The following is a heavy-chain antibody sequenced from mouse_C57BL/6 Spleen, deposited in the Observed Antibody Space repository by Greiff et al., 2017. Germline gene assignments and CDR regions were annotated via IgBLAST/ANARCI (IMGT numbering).Heavy chain of an antibody. Sequence: QVQLQQSGAELVQPGDSVKLSCKASGYTLTSYWMHWVKQRPGQGLEWIGMIHPNGGSTNYNAKFKSKATLNVDKSSSTAYMQLSILTSETSAVYYCAREWVYDGYYFDYWGQGTTLTVSS. V-gene: IGHV1-64*01. CDR2: IHPNGGST. CDR3: AREWVYDGYYFDY. J-gene: IGHJ2*01. D-gene: IGHD2-3*01. CDR1: GYTLTSYW.